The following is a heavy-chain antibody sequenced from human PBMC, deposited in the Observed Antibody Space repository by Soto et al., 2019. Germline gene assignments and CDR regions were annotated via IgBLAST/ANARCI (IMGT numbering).Heavy chain of an antibody. V-gene: IGHV3-23*01. CDR2: ISGSGGST. CDR1: GFTFSSYA. D-gene: IGHD1-26*01. CDR3: AKAPGREYSGSYYFDY. Sequence: GGSLRLSCAASGFTFSSYAMSWVRQAPGKGLEWVSAISGSGGSTYYADSVKGRFTISRDNAKNTLYLQMNSLRAEDTAVYYCAKAPGREYSGSYYFDYWGQGTLVTVSS. J-gene: IGHJ4*02.